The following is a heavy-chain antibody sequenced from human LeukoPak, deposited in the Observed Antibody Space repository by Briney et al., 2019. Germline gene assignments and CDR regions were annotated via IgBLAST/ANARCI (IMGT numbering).Heavy chain of an antibody. CDR3: ARRPAADAFDI. CDR2: IYPGDSDT. CDR1: GYSFTSYW. D-gene: IGHD2-2*01. J-gene: IGHJ3*02. V-gene: IGHV5-51*01. Sequence: GESRKISCKGSGYSFTSYWIGWVRQMPGKGLEWMGSIYPGDSDTRYSPSFQGQATISADKSISTAYLPSSSLKAPDTAMYYSARRPAADAFDIWGQGTMVTVSS.